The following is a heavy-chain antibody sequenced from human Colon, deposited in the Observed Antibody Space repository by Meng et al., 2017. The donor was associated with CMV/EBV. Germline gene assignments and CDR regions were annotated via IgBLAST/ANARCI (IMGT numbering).Heavy chain of an antibody. CDR1: GFSITNYW. CDR3: ARGETGISWSTFDY. D-gene: IGHD5/OR15-5a*01. V-gene: IGHV3-74*01. CDR2: IKGDGNRM. Sequence: VQLSESGGGLVQPGGSLRLSCAASGFSITNYWMHWVRQGPGTGLVWVSHIKGDGNRMDYADSVKGRFTISRDSAKNTLYLQINSLRVEDTAVYYCARGETGISWSTFDYWGQGILVTVSS. J-gene: IGHJ4*02.